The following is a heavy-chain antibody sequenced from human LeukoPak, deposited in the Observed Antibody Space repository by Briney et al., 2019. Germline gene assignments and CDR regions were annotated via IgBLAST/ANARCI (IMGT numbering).Heavy chain of an antibody. J-gene: IGHJ4*02. CDR2: ISGDGGST. CDR1: GFTFDDYA. V-gene: IGHV3-43*02. Sequence: GGSLRLSCAASGFTFDDYAMHWVRQAPGKGLEWVSLISGDGGSTYYADSVKGRFTISRDNSKNSLYLQMNSLRTEDTALYYCPKDPTDSEAAPGLGIDYWAREPWSPSPQ. D-gene: IGHD3-16*01. CDR3: PKDPTDSEAAPGLGIDY.